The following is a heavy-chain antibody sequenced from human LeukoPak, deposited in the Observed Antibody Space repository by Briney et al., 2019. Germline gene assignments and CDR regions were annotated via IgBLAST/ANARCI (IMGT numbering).Heavy chain of an antibody. D-gene: IGHD4-17*01. Sequence: GRSLRLSCAASGFTFSSYGMHWVRQAPGKGLEWVAVISYDGSNKYYADSVKGRFTISRDNSKNTLYLQMNSLRAEDTAVYYCARVADYGDYVDYWGQGTLVTVSS. J-gene: IGHJ4*02. CDR1: GFTFSSYG. CDR2: ISYDGSNK. V-gene: IGHV3-30*03. CDR3: ARVADYGDYVDY.